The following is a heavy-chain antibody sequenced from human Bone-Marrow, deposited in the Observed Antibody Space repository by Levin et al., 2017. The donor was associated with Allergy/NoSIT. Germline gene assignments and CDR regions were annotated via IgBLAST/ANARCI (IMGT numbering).Heavy chain of an antibody. Sequence: GGSLRLSCTASGFTFSIYNMNWVRQAPGKGLEWISYISGSSSTKYYTDSVQGRFTISRDNAKNSLYLQMNSLRDEDTAVYYCARDMLYYSFYIDVWGKGTTVTVS. CDR3: ARDMLYYSFYIDV. CDR1: GFTFSIYN. V-gene: IGHV3-48*02. J-gene: IGHJ6*03. D-gene: IGHD2-8*01. CDR2: ISGSSSTK.